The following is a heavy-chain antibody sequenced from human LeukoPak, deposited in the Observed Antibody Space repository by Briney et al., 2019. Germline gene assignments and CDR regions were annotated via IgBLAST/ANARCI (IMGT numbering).Heavy chain of an antibody. Sequence: ASVKVSCKASGGTFSSYAISWVRQAPGQGLEWMGWISAYNGNTNYAQKLQGRVTMTTDTSTSTAYMELRSLRSDDTAVYYCAKDDAIAPAGTDYWGQGTLVTVSS. CDR3: AKDDAIAPAGTDY. CDR1: GGTFSSYA. D-gene: IGHD6-13*01. CDR2: ISAYNGNT. V-gene: IGHV1-18*01. J-gene: IGHJ4*02.